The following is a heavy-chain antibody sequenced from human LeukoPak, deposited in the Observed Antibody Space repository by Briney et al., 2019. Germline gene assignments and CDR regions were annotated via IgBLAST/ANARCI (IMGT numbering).Heavy chain of an antibody. Sequence: PGGSLRLSCAASGFTFSNYWMSWVRQAPGKGLEWVANIKEDGSEKYYVDSVKGRFTISRDNSKNTLYLQMNSLRAEDTAVYYCANLNIAAAGTLVDYWGQGTLVTVSS. V-gene: IGHV3-7*01. CDR1: GFTFSNYW. CDR2: IKEDGSEK. J-gene: IGHJ4*02. D-gene: IGHD6-13*01. CDR3: ANLNIAAAGTLVDY.